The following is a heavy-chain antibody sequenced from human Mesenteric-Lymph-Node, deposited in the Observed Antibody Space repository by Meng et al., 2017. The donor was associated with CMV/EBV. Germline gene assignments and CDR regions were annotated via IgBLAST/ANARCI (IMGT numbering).Heavy chain of an antibody. CDR2: INPNSGGT. CDR3: AKWLWTLYYFDY. J-gene: IGHJ4*02. D-gene: IGHD5-18*01. V-gene: IGHV1-2*02. CDR1: GYTFTGYY. Sequence: ASVTVSCKASGYTFTGYYMHWVRQAPGQGLAWMGWINPNSGGTNYAQKFQGRVTMTRDTSISTAYMELSRLRSDDTAVYYCAKWLWTLYYFDYWGQGTLVTVSS.